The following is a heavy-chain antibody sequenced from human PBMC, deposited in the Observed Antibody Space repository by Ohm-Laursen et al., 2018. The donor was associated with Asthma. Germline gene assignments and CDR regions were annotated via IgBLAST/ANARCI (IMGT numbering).Heavy chain of an antibody. J-gene: IGHJ6*02. CDR2: MNPNSGNT. D-gene: IGHD4-17*01. CDR1: GYTFTSYD. Sequence: ASVKVSCKSSGYTFTSYDINWVRQATGQGLEWMGWMNPNSGNTGYAQKFQGRVTMTRNTSISTAYMELSSLRSEDTAVYYCARVFSYGDYYYYGMDVWGQGTTVTVSS. CDR3: ARVFSYGDYYYYGMDV. V-gene: IGHV1-8*01.